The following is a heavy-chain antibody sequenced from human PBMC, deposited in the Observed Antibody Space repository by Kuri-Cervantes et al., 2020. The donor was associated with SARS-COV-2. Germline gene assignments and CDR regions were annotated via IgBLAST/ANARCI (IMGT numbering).Heavy chain of an antibody. J-gene: IGHJ4*02. Sequence: SETLSLTCAVSGGSISSSNWWSWVRQPPGKGLEWIGEIYHSGSTNYNPSLKSRVTISVDKSKNQSSLKLSSVTAADTAVYYCAKTPGYSYGALYFDYWGQGTLVTVSS. CDR1: GGSISSSNW. D-gene: IGHD5-18*01. CDR2: IYHSGST. V-gene: IGHV4-4*02. CDR3: AKTPGYSYGALYFDY.